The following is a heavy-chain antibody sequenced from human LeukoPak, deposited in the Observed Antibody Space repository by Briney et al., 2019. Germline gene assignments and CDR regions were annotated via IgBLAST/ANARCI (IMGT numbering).Heavy chain of an antibody. CDR1: GFTFSSYW. CDR3: ARDPYSGSRLEQNWFDP. CDR2: INSDGSST. V-gene: IGHV3-74*01. D-gene: IGHD1-26*01. J-gene: IGHJ5*02. Sequence: PGGSLRLSCAASGFTFSSYWMHWVRQAPGKGLVWVSGINSDGSSTSYADSVKGRFTISRDNAKNTLYLQMNSLRAEDTAVYYCARDPYSGSRLEQNWFDPWGQGTLVTVSS.